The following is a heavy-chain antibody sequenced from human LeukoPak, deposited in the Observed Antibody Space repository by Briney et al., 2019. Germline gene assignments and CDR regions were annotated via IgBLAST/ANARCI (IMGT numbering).Heavy chain of an antibody. Sequence: PSETLSLTCTVSGGSVSSYYWSWIRQPPGKGLEWIGYIYYPGTTNYNPSLKSRVSFSVDTSKNQFSLNLNSVTAADTAIYYCARNQTSCDSWSGSRTGSHQAFDVWGQGRLVTVSS. CDR2: IYYPGTT. CDR3: ARNQTSCDSWSGSRTGSHQAFDV. CDR1: GGSVSSYY. V-gene: IGHV4-59*02. J-gene: IGHJ3*01. D-gene: IGHD3-3*01.